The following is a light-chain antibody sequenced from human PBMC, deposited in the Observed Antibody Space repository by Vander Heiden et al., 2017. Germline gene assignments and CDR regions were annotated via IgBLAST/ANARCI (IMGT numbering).Light chain of an antibody. CDR3: QQDNTYWT. J-gene: IGKJ1*01. CDR1: QSISGW. V-gene: IGKV1-5*01. Sequence: DIQMTQSPSTLSAFVGDRVTITCRASQSISGWLDWYQQKPGKAPKLLIYDASRWESGVPYRFSGSGSGTEFTLTSSGLQPDDLATYYCQQDNTYWTFGQGTKVEIK. CDR2: DAS.